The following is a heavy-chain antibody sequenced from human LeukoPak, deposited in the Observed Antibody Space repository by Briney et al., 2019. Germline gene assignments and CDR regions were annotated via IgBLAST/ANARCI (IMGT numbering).Heavy chain of an antibody. CDR1: GDSISSFTSSSYF. CDR3: ARHLLGRGADYYFFYMDV. D-gene: IGHD1-26*01. CDR2: VYYTGRT. J-gene: IGHJ6*03. V-gene: IGHV4-39*01. Sequence: SETLSLTCTVSGDSISSFTSSSYFWAWIRQSPGKGLEWIGNVYYTGRTYSNPSLRSRVTVSVDTSKNQFSLRLSSVTAADTAVYYCARHLLGRGADYYFFYMDVWGKGTTVTVSS.